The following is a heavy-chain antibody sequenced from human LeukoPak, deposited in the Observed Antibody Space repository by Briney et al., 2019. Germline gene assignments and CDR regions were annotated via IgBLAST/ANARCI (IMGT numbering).Heavy chain of an antibody. V-gene: IGHV1-18*01. CDR1: GYTFTSYG. J-gene: IGHJ4*02. CDR3: ARDKNWSFDY. Sequence: VASVKVSCKASGYTFTSYGISWVRQAPGQGLEGMGWMSAYNGNTNYTQKFQGRVTMTTDKSTRTAYMELRSLRSDDTAVYYCARDKNWSFDYWGQGTLVTVSS. CDR2: MSAYNGNT. D-gene: IGHD1-1*01.